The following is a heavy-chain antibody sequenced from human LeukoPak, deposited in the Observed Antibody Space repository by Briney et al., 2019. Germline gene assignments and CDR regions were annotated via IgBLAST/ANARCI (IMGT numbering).Heavy chain of an antibody. CDR1: GFTFSSYG. CDR2: ISYDGSNK. V-gene: IGHV3-30*18. Sequence: GGSLRLSCAASGFTFSSYGMHWVRQAPGKGLEWVAVISYDGSNKYYADSVKGRFTISRDNSKNTLYLQMNSLRAEDTAVYYCAKDGGYSSGWYGGWLDPWGQGTLVTVSS. D-gene: IGHD6-19*01. J-gene: IGHJ5*02. CDR3: AKDGGYSSGWYGGWLDP.